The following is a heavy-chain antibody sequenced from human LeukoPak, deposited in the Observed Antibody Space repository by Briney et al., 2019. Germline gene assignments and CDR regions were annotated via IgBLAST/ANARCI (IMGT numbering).Heavy chain of an antibody. J-gene: IGHJ4*02. CDR3: ARDQIAAAGWFDY. V-gene: IGHV3-7*01. CDR2: IKQDGSEK. D-gene: IGHD6-13*01. Sequence: GGSLRLSCAASGLTFSSYWMSWVRQAPGKGLEWVANIKQDGSEKYYVDSVKGRFTISRDNAKNSLYLQMNSLRAEDTAVYYCARDQIAAAGWFDYWGQGTLVTVSS. CDR1: GLTFSSYW.